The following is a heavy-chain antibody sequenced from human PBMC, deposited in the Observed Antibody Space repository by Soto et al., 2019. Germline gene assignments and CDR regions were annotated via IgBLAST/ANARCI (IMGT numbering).Heavy chain of an antibody. D-gene: IGHD3-3*01. J-gene: IGHJ6*02. Sequence: ASVKVSCKASGYTFTSYYMHWVRQAPRQGLEWMGIINPSGGSTSYAQKFQGRVTMTRDTSTSTVYMEPSSLRSEDTAVYYCARGEFVYVFWSGYWPTYYYYGMDVWGQGTTVPVSS. CDR2: INPSGGST. V-gene: IGHV1-46*01. CDR1: GYTFTSYY. CDR3: ARGEFVYVFWSGYWPTYYYYGMDV.